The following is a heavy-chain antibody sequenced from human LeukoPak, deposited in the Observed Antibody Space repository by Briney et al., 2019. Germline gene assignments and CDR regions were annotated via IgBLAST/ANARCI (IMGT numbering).Heavy chain of an antibody. J-gene: IGHJ1*01. CDR3: ARGGSSGGSWGLEYFQH. D-gene: IGHD2-15*01. CDR2: IYHSGST. Sequence: PSETLSLTCAVYGGSISSGGYSWSWIRQPAGRGLEWIGYIYHSGSTYYHPSLKSRLTISVDRSKNQFSLKLSSVTAADTAVYYCARGGSSGGSWGLEYFQHWGQGTLVTVSS. V-gene: IGHV4-30-2*01. CDR1: GGSISSGGYS.